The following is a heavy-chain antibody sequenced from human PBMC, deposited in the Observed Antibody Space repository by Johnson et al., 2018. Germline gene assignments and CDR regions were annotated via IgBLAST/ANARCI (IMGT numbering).Heavy chain of an antibody. Sequence: QVQLVQSGGGVVQPGRSLKLSCAASGFSFSSYGLHWARQAPGKGLEWVAVISYDGSNKYYADSVKGRFTISRDHSNKILYFKMNSLRGEDTAVYYCAKGAGDGYNQNYYYYYYYMDVWGKGTTVTVSS. CDR2: ISYDGSNK. V-gene: IGHV3-30*18. CDR1: GFSFSSYG. J-gene: IGHJ6*03. CDR3: AKGAGDGYNQNYYYYYYYMDV. D-gene: IGHD5-24*01.